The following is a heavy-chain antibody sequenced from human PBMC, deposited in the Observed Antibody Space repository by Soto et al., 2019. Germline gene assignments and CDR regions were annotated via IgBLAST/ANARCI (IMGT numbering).Heavy chain of an antibody. CDR1: GFTFSSYG. CDR3: AKELLDRDAFDI. CDR2: ISYDGSNK. Sequence: QVQLVESGGGVVQPGRSLRLSCAASGFTFSSYGMHWVRQAPGKGLEWVAVISYDGSNKYYADSVKGRFTISRDNSKNTLYLQMNSLRAEDTAVYYCAKELLDRDAFDIWGQGTMVTVSS. V-gene: IGHV3-30*18. J-gene: IGHJ3*02.